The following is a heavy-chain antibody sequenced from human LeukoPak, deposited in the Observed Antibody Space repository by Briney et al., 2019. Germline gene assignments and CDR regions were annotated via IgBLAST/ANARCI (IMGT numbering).Heavy chain of an antibody. CDR2: ISSNGGST. D-gene: IGHD2-21*01. CDR3: ERGFAPPDKRPS. V-gene: IGHV3-64*01. Sequence: PGGSLRLSCAASGFSFSSYAMHWVRQAPGKGLEYVSAISSNGGSTYYANSVKGRFTISRDNSKNTLYLQVGSLRAEDMAVYYCERGFAPPDKRPSCGQGALVTVSS. J-gene: IGHJ1*01. CDR1: GFSFSSYA.